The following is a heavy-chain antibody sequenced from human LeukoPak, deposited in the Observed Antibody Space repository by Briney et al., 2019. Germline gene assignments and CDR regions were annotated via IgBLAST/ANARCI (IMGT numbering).Heavy chain of an antibody. CDR1: GFTFDDYG. J-gene: IGHJ4*02. CDR2: INWNGGST. CDR3: ARSNWNDASYYFDY. D-gene: IGHD1-20*01. Sequence: GGSLRLSCAASGFTFDDYGMSWVRQAPGKGLEWVSGINWNGGSTGYADSVKGRFTIPRDNAKNSLYLQMNSLRAEDTALYYCARSNWNDASYYFDYWGQGTLVTVSS. V-gene: IGHV3-20*04.